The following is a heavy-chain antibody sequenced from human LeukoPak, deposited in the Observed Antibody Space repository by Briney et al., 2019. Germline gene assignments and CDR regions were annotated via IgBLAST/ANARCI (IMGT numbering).Heavy chain of an antibody. CDR3: ARDSNPYSSPSKFAFDV. V-gene: IGHV1-18*01. CDR1: GYTFTSYG. CDR2: ISAYNGNT. Sequence: ASVKVSCKASGYTFTSYGISWVRQAPGQGLEWMGWISAYNGNTNYAQKLQGRVTMTTDTSTSTAYMELRSLRSDDTAVYYCARDSNPYSSPSKFAFDVWGQGTMVTVSS. D-gene: IGHD6-6*01. J-gene: IGHJ3*01.